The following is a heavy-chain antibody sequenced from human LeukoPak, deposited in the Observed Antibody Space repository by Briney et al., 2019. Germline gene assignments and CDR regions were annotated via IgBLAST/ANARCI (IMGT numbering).Heavy chain of an antibody. J-gene: IGHJ2*01. CDR3: ARGYYPPRWYFDL. Sequence: SETLSLTCALYGGSFSSYSWSWPWLRQTPEKGLEWLGEIIEKGNANYNPSLKSRVTIDLDTSKNQFSLKLTSMTAADTAMYYCARGYYPPRWYFDLWGRGTLVTVSS. D-gene: IGHD3-10*01. V-gene: IGHV4-34*01. CDR1: GGSFSSYS. CDR2: IIEKGNA.